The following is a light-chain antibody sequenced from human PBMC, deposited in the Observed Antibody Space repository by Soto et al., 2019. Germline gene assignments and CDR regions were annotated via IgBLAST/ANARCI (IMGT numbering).Light chain of an antibody. CDR1: QSVSSSY. CDR2: GAS. Sequence: EIVMTQSPATLSVSPGESATLYCRASQSVSSSYLAWYQQKLGQAPRLLISGASTGATGIPARFSGSGSGTEFTLTISSLQSEDCAVYYCQQYYTWPITFGGGTKVDIK. J-gene: IGKJ4*01. V-gene: IGKV3-15*01. CDR3: QQYYTWPIT.